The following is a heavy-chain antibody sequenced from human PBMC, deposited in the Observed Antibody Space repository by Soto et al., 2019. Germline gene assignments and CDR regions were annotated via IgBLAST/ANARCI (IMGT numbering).Heavy chain of an antibody. CDR1: GFSFSTYW. CDR2: IYPGDSDT. J-gene: IGHJ6*02. V-gene: IGHV5-51*01. D-gene: IGHD3-3*01. CDR3: ARSLXQFLSGYADYYPSGLDV. Sequence: GESLKISCKASGFSFSTYWIAWVRQMPGKGLEWMGIIYPGDSDTRYSPSFQGQVTISVDESINTAYLQWSSLTASDTAMYFCARSLXQFLSGYADYYPSGLDVWGQGTTVTVSS.